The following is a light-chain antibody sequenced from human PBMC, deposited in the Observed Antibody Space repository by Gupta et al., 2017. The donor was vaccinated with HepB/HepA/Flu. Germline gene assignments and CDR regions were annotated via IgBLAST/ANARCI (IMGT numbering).Light chain of an antibody. Sequence: QSVLTPPPSASGAPGQSVTISCTGSSTNIGAGFDVNWYQQLPGTAPKLLIYGNTNRPSGVPDRFSASKSDTSASLAITGLRAEDEADYYCQSYDNSMSAVVFGGGTKLTVL. J-gene: IGLJ2*01. CDR2: GNT. CDR3: QSYDNSMSAVV. V-gene: IGLV1-40*01. CDR1: STNIGAGFD.